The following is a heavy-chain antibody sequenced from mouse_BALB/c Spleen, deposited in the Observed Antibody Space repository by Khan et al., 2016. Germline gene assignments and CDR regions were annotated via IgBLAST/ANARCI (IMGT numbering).Heavy chain of an antibody. CDR1: GFSLTTYG. J-gene: IGHJ2*01. CDR2: IWAGGST. Sequence: QVQLKESGPGLVAPSQSLSITCNVSGFSLTTYGIHWVRQPPGKGLKWLGVIWAGGSTNYNSALMSRLSISKDNSKSQVFLKMNSLQTDDTAMSYSVRVLFGNYDYFDYWGQGTTLAVSS. V-gene: IGHV2-9*02. CDR3: VRVLFGNYDYFDY. D-gene: IGHD2-1*01.